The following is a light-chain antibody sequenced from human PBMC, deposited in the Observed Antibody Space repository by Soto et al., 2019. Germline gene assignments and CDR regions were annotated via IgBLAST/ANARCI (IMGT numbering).Light chain of an antibody. CDR1: SSDVGGYVY. CDR3: SSFTTSGTLL. CDR2: EVN. Sequence: QSALTQPAAVSGSPGQSITISCTGTSSDVGGYVYVSWFQQHPGKAPKLILSEVNNRPSGISTRFSGSKSANTASLTISGLQAEDEADYFCSSFTTSGTLLFGGGTQLTVL. V-gene: IGLV2-14*01. J-gene: IGLJ2*01.